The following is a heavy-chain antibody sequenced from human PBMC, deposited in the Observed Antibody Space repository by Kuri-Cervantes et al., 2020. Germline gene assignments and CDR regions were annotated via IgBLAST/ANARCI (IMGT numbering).Heavy chain of an antibody. Sequence: GESLKISCAASGFTFSSYWMSWVRQAPGKGLEWVANIKQDGSEKYYVDSVKGRFTISRDNAKNSLYLQMNSLRDEDTAVYYCARTFWSGYSNWFDPWGQGTLVTVSS. CDR2: IKQDGSEK. V-gene: IGHV3-7*03. CDR3: ARTFWSGYSNWFDP. D-gene: IGHD3-3*01. J-gene: IGHJ5*02. CDR1: GFTFSSYW.